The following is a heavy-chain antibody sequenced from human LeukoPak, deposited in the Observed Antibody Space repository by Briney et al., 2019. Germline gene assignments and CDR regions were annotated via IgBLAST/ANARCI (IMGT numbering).Heavy chain of an antibody. D-gene: IGHD3-10*01. Sequence: PGRSLRLSCAASGFTFDDYAMHWVRQAPGKGLEWVSGISWNSGSIGYADSVKGRFTISRDNAKNSLYLQMNSLRAEDTALYYCAKDRDGELPTQDWYFDLWGRGTLVTVSS. CDR2: ISWNSGSI. CDR3: AKDRDGELPTQDWYFDL. CDR1: GFTFDDYA. J-gene: IGHJ2*01. V-gene: IGHV3-9*01.